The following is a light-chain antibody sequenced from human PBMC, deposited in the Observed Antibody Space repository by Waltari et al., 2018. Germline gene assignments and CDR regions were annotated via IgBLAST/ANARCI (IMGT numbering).Light chain of an antibody. CDR3: CSYTGSSTRV. Sequence: QQPPGKAPKLVIFDVTKRPSGVSNRFSGSKSGNTASLTISGLQDDDEADYYCCSYTGSSTRVFDGGTKLTVL. J-gene: IGLJ3*02. CDR2: DVT. V-gene: IGLV2-14*04.